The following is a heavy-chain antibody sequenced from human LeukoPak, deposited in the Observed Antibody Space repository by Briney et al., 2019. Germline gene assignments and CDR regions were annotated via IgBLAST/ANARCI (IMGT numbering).Heavy chain of an antibody. D-gene: IGHD3-22*01. J-gene: IGHJ4*02. CDR3: AKESYYDSSGYYDY. Sequence: PGGSLRLSCAASGFTFSSYGMHWVRQAPGKGLEWVAFIRYDGTNKYYADSVKGRFTISRDNSKNTLYLQMNRLSAEDTAVYYCAKESYYDSSGYYDYWGQGTLVTVSS. CDR2: IRYDGTNK. CDR1: GFTFSSYG. V-gene: IGHV3-30*02.